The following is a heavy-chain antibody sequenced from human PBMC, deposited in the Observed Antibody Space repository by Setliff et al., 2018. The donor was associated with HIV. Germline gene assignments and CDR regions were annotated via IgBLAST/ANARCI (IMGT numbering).Heavy chain of an antibody. J-gene: IGHJ4*02. CDR3: AICGGDCYSLDY. Sequence: SETLSLTCTVSGASISGYYWSWIRQTPGKGLEWIGSIHGDGTTNHNPSLKSRVTISVDTSKNTFSLKLSSVAAADTAVYYCAICGGDCYSLDYWGQGALVTAPQ. D-gene: IGHD2-21*02. CDR1: GASISGYY. V-gene: IGHV4-59*08. CDR2: IHGDGTT.